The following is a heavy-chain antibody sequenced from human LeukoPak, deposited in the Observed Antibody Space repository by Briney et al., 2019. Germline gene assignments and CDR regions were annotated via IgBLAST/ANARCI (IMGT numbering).Heavy chain of an antibody. Sequence: GGSLRLSCAASGFTFSDYAMSWVRQAPGKGLEWASAITGGGGTTYYADPVKGRFTISRDSSKSTVYLQMHGLRAEDTAIYYCAKDFGCTGGSCPFVTAILANWGQGTLVTVSS. J-gene: IGHJ4*02. CDR1: GFTFSDYA. D-gene: IGHD2-8*02. V-gene: IGHV3-23*01. CDR2: ITGGGGTT. CDR3: AKDFGCTGGSCPFVTAILAN.